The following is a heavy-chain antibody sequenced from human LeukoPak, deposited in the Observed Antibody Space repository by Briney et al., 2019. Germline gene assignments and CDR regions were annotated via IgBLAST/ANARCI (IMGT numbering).Heavy chain of an antibody. V-gene: IGHV3-21*01. J-gene: IGHJ3*02. CDR3: ARDRDYGDYRDAFDI. D-gene: IGHD4-17*01. CDR2: ISSSSSYI. Sequence: GESLKISCAASGFTFSSYSMNWVRQAPGKGLEWVSSISSSSSYIYYADSVKGRFTISRDNAKYSLYLQMNSLRAEDTAVYYCARDRDYGDYRDAFDIWGQGTMVTVSS. CDR1: GFTFSSYS.